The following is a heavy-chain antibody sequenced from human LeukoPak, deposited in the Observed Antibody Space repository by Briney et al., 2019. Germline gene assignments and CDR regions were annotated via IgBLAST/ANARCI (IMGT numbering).Heavy chain of an antibody. D-gene: IGHD3-10*01. CDR1: GYTFTSYG. V-gene: IGHV1-18*01. J-gene: IGHJ4*02. CDR2: ISAYNGNT. Sequence: ASVKVSCKASGYTFTSYGISWVRQAPGQGLECMGWISAYNGNTNYAQKLQGRVTMTTDTSTSTAYMELRSLRSDDTAVYYCARGQSPLWRGATFSVDYWGQGTLVTVSS. CDR3: ARGQSPLWRGATFSVDY.